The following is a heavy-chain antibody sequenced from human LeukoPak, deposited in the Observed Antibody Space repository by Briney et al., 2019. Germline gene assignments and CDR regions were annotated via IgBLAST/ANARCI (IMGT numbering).Heavy chain of an antibody. CDR3: ARARYGSGSYTGIRSDY. CDR2: INPNSGGT. D-gene: IGHD3-10*01. CDR1: GYTFTGYY. J-gene: IGHJ4*02. V-gene: IGHV1-2*06. Sequence: ASVKVSCKASGYTFTGYYMHWVRQAPGQGLEWMGRINPNSGGTNYAQKFQGRVTMTRDTSISTAYMELSRLRSDDTAVYYCARARYGSGSYTGIRSDYWGQGTLVTVSS.